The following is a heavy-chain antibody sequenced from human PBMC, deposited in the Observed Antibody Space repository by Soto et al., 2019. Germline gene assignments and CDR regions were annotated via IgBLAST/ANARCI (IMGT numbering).Heavy chain of an antibody. J-gene: IGHJ4*02. Sequence: EVQLVESGGGLVKPGGSLRLSFAASGFTFSSYSMNWVRQAPGKGLEWVSSISSSSSYIYYADSVKGRFTISRDNAKNSLYLQMTRLRATDTPVYYCAMIAVAAPHPFDYWGQGTLVTVSS. CDR3: AMIAVAAPHPFDY. CDR1: GFTFSSYS. V-gene: IGHV3-21*01. CDR2: ISSSSSYI. D-gene: IGHD6-19*01.